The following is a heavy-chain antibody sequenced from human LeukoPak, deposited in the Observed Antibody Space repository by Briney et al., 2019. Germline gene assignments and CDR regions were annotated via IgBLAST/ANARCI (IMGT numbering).Heavy chain of an antibody. CDR3: ARDLGGEFTFDY. V-gene: IGHV3-33*08. Sequence: GGSLRLSCAASGFTFSSYEMNWVRQAPGKGLEWVAVIWYDGSNKYYSDSVKGRFTISRDNSKNTVYLQMNNLRAEDTAVYYCARDLGGEFTFDYWGQGALVTVSS. D-gene: IGHD3-16*01. CDR2: IWYDGSNK. CDR1: GFTFSSYE. J-gene: IGHJ4*02.